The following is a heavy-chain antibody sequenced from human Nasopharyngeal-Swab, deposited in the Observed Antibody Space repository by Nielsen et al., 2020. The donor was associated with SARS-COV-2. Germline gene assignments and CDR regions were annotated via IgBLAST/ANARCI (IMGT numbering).Heavy chain of an antibody. D-gene: IGHD3-10*01. J-gene: IGHJ4*02. CDR3: AKGRYYYGSGSYYFDY. V-gene: IGHV3-23*01. CDR1: EFTFSSYA. CDR2: ISGSGGST. Sequence: GESLKISCAASEFTFSSYAMSWVRQAPGKGLEWVSAISGSGGSTYYADSVKGRFTISRDNSKNTLYLQMNSLRAEDTAVYYCAKGRYYYGSGSYYFDYWGQGTLVTVSS.